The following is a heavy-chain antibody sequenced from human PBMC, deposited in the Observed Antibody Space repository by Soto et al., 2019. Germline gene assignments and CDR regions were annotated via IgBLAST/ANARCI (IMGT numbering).Heavy chain of an antibody. CDR2: IKSKTDGGTT. V-gene: IGHV3-15*07. CDR1: GFTFSNAW. CDR3: TTSKGVAVAGTDYYYGMDV. D-gene: IGHD6-19*01. J-gene: IGHJ6*02. Sequence: GGSLRLSCAASGFTFSNAWMNWVRQAPGKGLEWVGRIKSKTDGGTTDYAAPVKGRFTISRDDSKNTLYLQMNSLKTEDTAVYYCTTSKGVAVAGTDYYYGMDVWGQGTTVTVSS.